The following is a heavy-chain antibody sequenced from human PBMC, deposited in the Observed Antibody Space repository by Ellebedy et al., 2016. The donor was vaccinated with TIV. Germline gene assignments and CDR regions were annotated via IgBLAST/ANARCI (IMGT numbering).Heavy chain of an antibody. CDR1: GGSISYHY. CDR3: ARDERGSSSYFSNFDL. D-gene: IGHD6-13*01. V-gene: IGHV4-4*07. CDR2: IYLSGTT. Sequence: MPSETLSLTCTVSGGSISYHYWSWIRQSAGRGLEWIGRIYLSGTTNFNPSFESRVTMSIDTSKNVFSIQLNSVTAADSAIYYCARDERGSSSYFSNFDLWGQGILVTVSS. J-gene: IGHJ4*02.